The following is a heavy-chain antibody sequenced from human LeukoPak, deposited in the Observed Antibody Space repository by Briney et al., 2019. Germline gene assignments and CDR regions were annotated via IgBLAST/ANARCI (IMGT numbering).Heavy chain of an antibody. CDR3: ARDRATVVDF. D-gene: IGHD4-23*01. Sequence: GGSLRLSCGASGITFSSYSMNWVRQAPGKGLEWVSYISSSGSTKYYADSVKGRFTISRDNSKNILYLQMNGLRVEDTAIYYCARDRATVVDFWGQGTLVTVAS. CDR2: ISSSGSTK. V-gene: IGHV3-48*01. J-gene: IGHJ4*02. CDR1: GITFSSYS.